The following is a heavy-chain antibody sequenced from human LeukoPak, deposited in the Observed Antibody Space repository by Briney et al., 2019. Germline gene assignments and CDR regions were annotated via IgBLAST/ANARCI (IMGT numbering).Heavy chain of an antibody. Sequence: SQTLSLTCTVSGGSISSGVYYLSWLRQPAGKGVEWIVRIYTSGDTNYNPSFKTRVTISVDTSKNQFSLKLSSVTASDTAVYYCARLGWEAQGSWFDPWGQGILVTVSS. V-gene: IGHV4-61*02. CDR3: ARLGWEAQGSWFDP. CDR2: IYTSGDT. J-gene: IGHJ5*02. CDR1: GGSISSGVYY. D-gene: IGHD1-26*01.